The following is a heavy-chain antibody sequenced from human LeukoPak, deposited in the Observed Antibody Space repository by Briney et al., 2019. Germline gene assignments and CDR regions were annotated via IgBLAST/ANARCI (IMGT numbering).Heavy chain of an antibody. CDR3: ASPPYGSGSYLSPEEAYYYGMDV. CDR1: GFTFSSNY. J-gene: IGHJ6*02. CDR2: IYSGGST. D-gene: IGHD3-10*01. Sequence: PGGSLRLSCAASGFTFSSNYMSWVRQPPGKGLEWVAVIYSGGSTYYTASVKGRFTISRDNSKNTLYLQMNSLRAEDTAVYYCASPPYGSGSYLSPEEAYYYGMDVWGQGTTVTVSS. V-gene: IGHV3-66*01.